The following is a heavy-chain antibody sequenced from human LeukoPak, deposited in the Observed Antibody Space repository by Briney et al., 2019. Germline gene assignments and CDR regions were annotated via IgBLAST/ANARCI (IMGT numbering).Heavy chain of an antibody. J-gene: IGHJ4*02. CDR1: GYTFTSYD. CDR3: ARGSLTNSRFFDY. CDR2: MNPNSGNT. D-gene: IGHD1/OR15-1a*01. V-gene: IGHV1-8*01. Sequence: GASVKVSCKASGYTFTSYDINWVRQAPGQGLEWMAWMNPNSGNTGYAQKFQGRVTMTRHTSISTAYMELSSLRSEDTAVYYCARGSLTNSRFFDYWGQGTLVTVPQ.